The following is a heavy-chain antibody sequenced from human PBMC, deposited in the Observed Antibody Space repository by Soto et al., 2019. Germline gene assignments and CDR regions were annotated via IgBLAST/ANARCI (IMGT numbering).Heavy chain of an antibody. CDR3: ARGGWVYSSGWYRYYYYGMDV. V-gene: IGHV4-34*01. CDR2: INHSGST. Sequence: SETLSLTCAVYGGSFSGYYWSWIRQPPGKGLEWIGEINHSGSTNYNPSLKSRVTISVDTSKNQFSLKLSSVTAADTAVYYCARGGWVYSSGWYRYYYYGMDVWGQGTTVT. J-gene: IGHJ6*02. CDR1: GGSFSGYY. D-gene: IGHD6-19*01.